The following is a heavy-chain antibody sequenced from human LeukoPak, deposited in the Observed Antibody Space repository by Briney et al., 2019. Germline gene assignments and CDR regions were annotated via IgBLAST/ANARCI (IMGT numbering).Heavy chain of an antibody. J-gene: IGHJ4*02. CDR1: GFTFSSYW. CDR3: AGSIAAAGPFDY. V-gene: IGHV3-7*01. D-gene: IGHD6-13*01. CDR2: IKPDGSEK. Sequence: GGSLRLSCAASGFTFSSYWMSWVRQTPGKGLEWVANIKPDGSEKYYVDSVKGRFTISRDNAKNSLYLQMNSLRAEDTAVYYCAGSIAAAGPFDYWGQGTLVTVSS.